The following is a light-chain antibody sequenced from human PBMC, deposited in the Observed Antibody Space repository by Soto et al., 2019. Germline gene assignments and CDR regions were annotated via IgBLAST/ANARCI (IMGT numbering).Light chain of an antibody. CDR1: SSDVGRYNY. CDR3: SSYTSSNTFV. J-gene: IGLJ1*01. Sequence: QSALAQPASVSGSPGQSIAISCTGTSSDVGRYNYVSWFKQHPGKAPKLMIYDVSNRPSGVSDRFSGSKSGNTASLTISGLQAEAEADYYFSSYTSSNTFVFGTGTKLTVI. V-gene: IGLV2-14*01. CDR2: DVS.